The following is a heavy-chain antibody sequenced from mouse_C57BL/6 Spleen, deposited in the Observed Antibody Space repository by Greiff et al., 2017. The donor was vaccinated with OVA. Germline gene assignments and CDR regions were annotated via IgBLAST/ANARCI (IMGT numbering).Heavy chain of an antibody. Sequence: EVKLMESGAELVRPGASVKLSCTASGFNIKDDYMHWVKQRPEQGLEWIGWIDPENGDTEYASKFQGKATITADTSSNTAYLQLSSLTSEDTAVYYCTTQTAQGAMDYWGQGTSVTVSS. CDR2: IDPENGDT. V-gene: IGHV14-4*01. CDR3: TTQTAQGAMDY. D-gene: IGHD3-2*02. J-gene: IGHJ4*01. CDR1: GFNIKDDY.